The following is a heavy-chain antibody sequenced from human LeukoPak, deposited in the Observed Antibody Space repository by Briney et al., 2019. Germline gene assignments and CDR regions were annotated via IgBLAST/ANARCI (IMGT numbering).Heavy chain of an antibody. CDR1: GFTFNSYA. Sequence: GESLRLSCAASGFTFNSYAFNWVRQAPGKGLEWVSYISSSSNVIYYTDSVKGRFTISRDNARNLLSLQMNSLRAEDTAVYYCARDPYNGNYGDSYYYYMDVWGKGTTVTISS. CDR2: ISSSSNVI. D-gene: IGHD1-26*01. J-gene: IGHJ6*03. V-gene: IGHV3-48*01. CDR3: ARDPYNGNYGDSYYYYMDV.